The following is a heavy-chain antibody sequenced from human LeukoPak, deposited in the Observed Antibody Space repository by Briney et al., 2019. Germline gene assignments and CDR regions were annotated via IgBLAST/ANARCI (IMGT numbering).Heavy chain of an antibody. D-gene: IGHD3-3*01. CDR2: INPNSGDT. CDR1: GYTFNGYF. J-gene: IGHJ5*02. Sequence: ASVKVSCKASGYTFNGYFIHWVRQAPGQGLEWMGWINPNSGDTHFTQKFQGRVTMTRDSSISTAYMELSRLRSDDTAVYYCAREANPSPLRFLEWLLGWFDPWGQGTLVTVSS. V-gene: IGHV1-2*02. CDR3: AREANPSPLRFLEWLLGWFDP.